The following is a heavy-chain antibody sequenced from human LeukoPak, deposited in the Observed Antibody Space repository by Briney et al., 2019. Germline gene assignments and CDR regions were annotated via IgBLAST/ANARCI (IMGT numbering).Heavy chain of an antibody. CDR1: GFTFSSHW. Sequence: GGSLRLSCAASGFTFSSHWMHWVRQAPGKGLMWVSRINSDGSSISYADSVKGRFTISRDNAKNTLYLQMNSLRAEDTAVYYCVKGGYSGSYYFDYWGQGTLVTVSS. V-gene: IGHV3-74*01. CDR3: VKGGYSGSYYFDY. J-gene: IGHJ4*02. D-gene: IGHD1-26*01. CDR2: INSDGSSI.